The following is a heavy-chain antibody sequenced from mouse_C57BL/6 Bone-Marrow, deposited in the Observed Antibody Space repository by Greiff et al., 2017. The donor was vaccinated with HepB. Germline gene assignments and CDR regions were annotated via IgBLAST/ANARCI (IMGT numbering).Heavy chain of an antibody. Sequence: EVMLVESGGGLVQPGGSLKLSCAASGFTFSDYYMYWVRQTPEKRLEWVAYISNGGGSTYYPDTVKGRFTISRDNAKHTLYLQMSRLKSEDTAMYYCARQGLTYFDVWGTGTTVTVSS. CDR3: ARQGLTYFDV. CDR1: GFTFSDYY. V-gene: IGHV5-12*01. J-gene: IGHJ1*03. CDR2: ISNGGGST.